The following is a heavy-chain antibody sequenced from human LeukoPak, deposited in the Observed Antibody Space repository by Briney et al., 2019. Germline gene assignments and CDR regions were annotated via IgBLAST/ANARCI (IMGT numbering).Heavy chain of an antibody. CDR3: AREKYYSEFPDY. CDR1: GYTLSDYY. CDR2: INPKSGAT. V-gene: IGHV1-2*02. Sequence: ASVKVACKADGYTLSDYYMHWVRQVPGQWIEWMGWINPKSGATNSAQKFQSRVTMTRDASISTVYMELSRLTSDDTAVYYCAREKYYSEFPDYWGQGTLVTVSS. J-gene: IGHJ4*02. D-gene: IGHD2/OR15-2a*01.